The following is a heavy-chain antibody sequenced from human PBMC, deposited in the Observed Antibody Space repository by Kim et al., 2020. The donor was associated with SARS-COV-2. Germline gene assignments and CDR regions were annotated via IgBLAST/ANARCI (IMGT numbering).Heavy chain of an antibody. Sequence: ASVKVSCKASGYTFTSYAMNWVRQAPGQGLEWMGWINTNTGNPTYAQGFTGRFVFSLDTSVSTAYLQISSLKAEDTAVYYCARAHYYDSSGYYYGNRGRVDYWGQGTLVTVSS. D-gene: IGHD3-22*01. CDR1: GYTFTSYA. CDR3: ARAHYYDSSGYYYGNRGRVDY. V-gene: IGHV7-4-1*02. J-gene: IGHJ4*02. CDR2: INTNTGNP.